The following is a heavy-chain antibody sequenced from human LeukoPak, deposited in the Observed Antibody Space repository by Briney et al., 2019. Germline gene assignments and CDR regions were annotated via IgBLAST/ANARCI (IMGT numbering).Heavy chain of an antibody. V-gene: IGHV3-21*01. Sequence: GGSLRLSCAASGFTLSTYSLNWVRQAPGKGLEWVSSISSSSLYIYYADSVKGRFTISRDNAKNSLFLQMNSLRAEDTAVYYCAREILGYSSSWSFDYWGQGTLVTVSS. CDR1: GFTLSTYS. J-gene: IGHJ4*02. D-gene: IGHD6-13*01. CDR3: AREILGYSSSWSFDY. CDR2: ISSSSLYI.